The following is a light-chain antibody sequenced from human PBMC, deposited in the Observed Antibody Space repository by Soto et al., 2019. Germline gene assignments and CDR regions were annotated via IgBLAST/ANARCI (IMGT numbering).Light chain of an antibody. CDR2: GAS. V-gene: IGKV3-15*01. Sequence: VLTQSPATLSISPGARASLSCRASHTVGNNLAWYQQRPGQAHRLLIYGASIRATAVPARFSGGAYGTEFTIAISSLQSEDFAVYYCQQYNNWPYTFGQGTKVDIK. J-gene: IGKJ2*01. CDR3: QQYNNWPYT. CDR1: HTVGNN.